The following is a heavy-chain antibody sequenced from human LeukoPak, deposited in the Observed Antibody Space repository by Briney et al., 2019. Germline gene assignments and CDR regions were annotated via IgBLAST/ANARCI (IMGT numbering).Heavy chain of an antibody. Sequence: SETLSLTCAVSGYSISSGYYWGWIRPPPGKGLEWIGSIYHSGNTYYNPSLKSRVTISVDTSKNQFSLKLSSVTAADTAVYYCARRAGGNDFDYWGQGTLVTVSS. CDR2: IYHSGNT. J-gene: IGHJ4*02. D-gene: IGHD4-23*01. CDR3: ARRAGGNDFDY. CDR1: GYSISSGYY. V-gene: IGHV4-38-2*01.